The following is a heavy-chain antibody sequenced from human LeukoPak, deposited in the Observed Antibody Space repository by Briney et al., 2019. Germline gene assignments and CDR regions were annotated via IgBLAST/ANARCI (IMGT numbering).Heavy chain of an antibody. CDR1: GYTFTNYG. V-gene: IGHV1-18*01. J-gene: IGHJ4*02. CDR2: RSAYNGNT. D-gene: IGHD6-13*01. Sequence: ASVKVSCKASGYTFTNYGIPWVRQASGQGLEWMGWRSAYNGNTKYAQTLQGRVTMTTDTSTSTAYMELRSLRSDDTAVYYCARDHSSSCQLFDYWGQGTLVTVSS. CDR3: ARDHSSSCQLFDY.